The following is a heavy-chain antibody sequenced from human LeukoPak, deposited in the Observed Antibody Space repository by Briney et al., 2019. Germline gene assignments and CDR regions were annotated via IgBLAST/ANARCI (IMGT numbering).Heavy chain of an antibody. CDR1: GFTFSSYA. V-gene: IGHV4-59*08. Sequence: PGGSLRLSCAASGFTFSSYAMSWVRQAQAPGKGLEWIGYISYSGSTNYNPSLKSRVTISVDTSKNQFSLKLSSVTAADTAVYYCARLVDSSGYYVDCWGQGTLVTVSS. CDR3: ARLVDSSGYYVDC. CDR2: ISYSGST. D-gene: IGHD3-22*01. J-gene: IGHJ4*02.